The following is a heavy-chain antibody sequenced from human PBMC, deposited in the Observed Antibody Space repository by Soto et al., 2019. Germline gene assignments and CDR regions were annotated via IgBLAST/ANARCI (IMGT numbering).Heavy chain of an antibody. V-gene: IGHV4-59*01. D-gene: IGHD1-1*01. CDR3: ARDSGTTGTGGMFDY. CDR1: GGSISSNY. J-gene: IGHJ4*02. CDR2: IFHSGSP. Sequence: QVQLQESGPGLVKPSETLSLTCTVSGGSISSNYWSWIRQPPGKGLEWIGYIFHSGSPNYNPAFKSRATMSVDTSKNQLSLQLNPVTAADTAVYYCARDSGTTGTGGMFDYWGQGALVTVSS.